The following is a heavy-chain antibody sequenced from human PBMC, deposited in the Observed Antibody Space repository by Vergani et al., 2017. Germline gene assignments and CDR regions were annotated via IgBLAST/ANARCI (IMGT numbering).Heavy chain of an antibody. D-gene: IGHD4-17*01. CDR2: IYPGDSDT. V-gene: IGHV5-51*01. CDR1: GYSFTSYW. Sequence: EVQLVQSGAEVKKPGESLKISCKGSGYSFTSYWIGWVRQMPGKGLEWMGIIYPGDSDTRYSPSFQGQVTISADKSISTAYLQWSSLKASDTAMYYCARSTVTTLPYFYYCMDVWGQGTTVTVSS. CDR3: ARSTVTTLPYFYYCMDV. J-gene: IGHJ6*02.